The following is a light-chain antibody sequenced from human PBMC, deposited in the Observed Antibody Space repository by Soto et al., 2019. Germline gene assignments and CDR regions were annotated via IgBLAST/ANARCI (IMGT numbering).Light chain of an antibody. CDR2: GVS. J-gene: IGKJ1*01. Sequence: EIVLTQSPGTLSLSPGERATLSCRASQSVGKNFVAWYQQKPGQAPRFLMYGVSTRATGIPDRFSGSGSGTDFTLTINRLEPEDFAVYYCHQYADSPRTFGQGTKVEI. CDR1: QSVGKNF. CDR3: HQYADSPRT. V-gene: IGKV3-20*01.